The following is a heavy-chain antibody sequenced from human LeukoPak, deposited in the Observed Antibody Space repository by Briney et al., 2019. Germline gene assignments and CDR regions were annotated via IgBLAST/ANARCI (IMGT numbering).Heavy chain of an antibody. J-gene: IGHJ6*03. CDR1: GGTFSSYA. D-gene: IGHD3-3*01. V-gene: IGHV1-69*06. CDR2: IIPIFGTA. Sequence: GSSVKVSCKASGGTFSSYAISWVRQAPGQGLEWMGGIIPIFGTANYAQKFQGRVTITADKSTSTAYMELSSLRSEDTAVYYCARVDFQQKWPPVLRGYYYYMDVWGKGTTVTVSS. CDR3: ARVDFQQKWPPVLRGYYYYMDV.